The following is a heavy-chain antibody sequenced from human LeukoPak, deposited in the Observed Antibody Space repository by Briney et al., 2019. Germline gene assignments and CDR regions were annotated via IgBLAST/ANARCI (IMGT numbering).Heavy chain of an antibody. CDR1: GGSFSGYY. CDR3: ASLWFGELFTFDY. CDR2: INHSGST. D-gene: IGHD3-10*01. J-gene: IGHJ4*02. Sequence: SETLSLTCAVYGGSFSGYYWSWIRQPPGKGLEWIGEINHSGSTNYNPSLKSRVTISVDTSKNQFSLKLSSVTAADTAVYYCASLWFGELFTFDYWGQGTLVTVSS. V-gene: IGHV4-34*01.